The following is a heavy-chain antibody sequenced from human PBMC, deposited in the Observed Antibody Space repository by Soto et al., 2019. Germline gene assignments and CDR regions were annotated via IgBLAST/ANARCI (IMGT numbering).Heavy chain of an antibody. Sequence: GGSLRLSCAASGFAFSNYAMNWVRQAPGKGLEWVSSISGSGDSTYYADSVKGRLSISRDNSNNTLYLQMNSLRAEDTAVYFCAKPYYDFWRGYYTYDHWGQGTLVTVSS. V-gene: IGHV3-23*01. J-gene: IGHJ4*02. CDR3: AKPYYDFWRGYYTYDH. CDR2: ISGSGDST. D-gene: IGHD3-3*01. CDR1: GFAFSNYA.